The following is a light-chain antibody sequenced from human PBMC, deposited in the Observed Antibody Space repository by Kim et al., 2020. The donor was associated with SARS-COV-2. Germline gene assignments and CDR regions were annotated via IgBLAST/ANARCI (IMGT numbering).Light chain of an antibody. J-gene: IGLJ2*01. V-gene: IGLV1-40*01. Sequence: GQRVTIACPGSSSNIGAGYDVHWYQQLPGPAPKLLIYGNSNRPSGVPDRFSGSKSGTSASLAITGLQAEDEADYYCQSYDSSLSVVFGGGTQLTVL. CDR1: SSNIGAGYD. CDR3: QSYDSSLSVV. CDR2: GNS.